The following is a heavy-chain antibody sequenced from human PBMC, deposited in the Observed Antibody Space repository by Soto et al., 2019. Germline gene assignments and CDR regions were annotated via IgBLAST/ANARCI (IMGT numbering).Heavy chain of an antibody. V-gene: IGHV5-51*01. CDR3: ARSRFPSTPSSGLDY. CDR2: IYPGDSDT. J-gene: IGHJ4*02. D-gene: IGHD3-22*01. Sequence: GESLKISCKGFGYTFSNSWIGWVRQMPGKGLEWMGIIYPGDSDTRYSPSFQGQVIISADKSISTAYLQWSSLKASDTAMYYCARSRFPSTPSSGLDYWGQGTLVNVSS. CDR1: GYTFSNSW.